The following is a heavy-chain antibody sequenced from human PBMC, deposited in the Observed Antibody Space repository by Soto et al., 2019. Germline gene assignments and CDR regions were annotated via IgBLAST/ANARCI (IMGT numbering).Heavy chain of an antibody. Sequence: GGSLRLSCAGSGFTFRDYYISWIRQAPGKGLQWISSSSNSGTLSRYADSVKGRFSISRDNTKNLLYLQLNSLRAEDTAVYYCARSVDNYNRLDYWGQGPPFTASS. V-gene: IGHV3-11*06. J-gene: IGHJ4*02. CDR1: GFTFRDYY. D-gene: IGHD1-1*01. CDR2: SSNSGTLS. CDR3: ARSVDNYNRLDY.